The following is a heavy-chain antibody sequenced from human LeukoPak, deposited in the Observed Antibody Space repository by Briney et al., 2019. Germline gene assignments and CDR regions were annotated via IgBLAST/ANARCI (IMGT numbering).Heavy chain of an antibody. Sequence: PGGSLRLSCAASGFTFSSYSMNWVRQAPGKGLEWVSSISSSSSYIYYADSVKGRFTISRDNAKNSLYLQMNSLRAEDTAVYYCARDIVVVGATTDYWGQGTLATVSS. CDR3: ARDIVVVGATTDY. CDR1: GFTFSSYS. CDR2: ISSSSSYI. J-gene: IGHJ4*02. V-gene: IGHV3-21*01. D-gene: IGHD1-26*01.